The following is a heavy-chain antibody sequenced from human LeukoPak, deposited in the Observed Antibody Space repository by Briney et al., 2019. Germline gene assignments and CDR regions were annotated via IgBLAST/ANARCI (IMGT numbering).Heavy chain of an antibody. Sequence: GGSLRLSCAASGFTFSNYWMSWVRQAPGKGLEWVASINQDGSEKYNVDSVKGRFTISRDNAKDALYLQINSLRLEDTAVYYCAREVTGYRLPNYWGQGTLVTVSS. CDR3: AREVTGYRLPNY. D-gene: IGHD5-18*01. J-gene: IGHJ4*02. CDR1: GFTFSNYW. CDR2: INQDGSEK. V-gene: IGHV3-7*01.